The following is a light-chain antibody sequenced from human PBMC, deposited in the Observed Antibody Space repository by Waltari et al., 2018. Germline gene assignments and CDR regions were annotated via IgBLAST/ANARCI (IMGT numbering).Light chain of an antibody. CDR1: QSVTSY. CDR2: GAS. J-gene: IGKJ5*01. CDR3: RQRSNWPIT. Sequence: IVLTQSPATLSLSPGERATLSCRASQSVTSYLAWYQQKPGQAPRLLIYGASNRATGIPARFSGSGSGTDFTLTISSLEPEDFAVYYCRQRSNWPITFGQGTRLDIK. V-gene: IGKV3-11*01.